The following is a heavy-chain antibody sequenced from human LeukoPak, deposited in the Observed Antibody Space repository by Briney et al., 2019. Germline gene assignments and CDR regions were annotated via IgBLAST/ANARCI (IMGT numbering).Heavy chain of an antibody. D-gene: IGHD6-19*01. CDR1: GFTFSSYG. V-gene: IGHV3-30*02. J-gene: IGHJ4*02. CDR2: IRYDGSNK. CDR3: ASRRAGSSGWYLVDY. Sequence: HPGGSLRLSCAASGFTFSSYGMHWVRQAPGKGLEWVAFIRYDGSNKYYADSVKGRFTISRDNAKNSLYLQMNSLRAEDTAVYYCASRRAGSSGWYLVDYWGQGTLVTVSS.